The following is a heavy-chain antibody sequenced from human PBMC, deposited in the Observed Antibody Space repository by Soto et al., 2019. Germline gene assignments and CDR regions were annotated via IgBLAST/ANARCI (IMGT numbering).Heavy chain of an antibody. CDR3: ASELETDVGGLGFYDAFDI. D-gene: IGHD3-10*01. CDR1: GGSISNYY. V-gene: IGHV4-59*01. Sequence: SETLSLTCTISGGSISNYYWTWIRQSPGKGLEWIGDVYYSGNTNYNPSLKGRVSISVDMSKNQFSLELSSVTAADTAMYYCASELETDVGGLGFYDAFDIWGPGTKVTVSS. J-gene: IGHJ3*02. CDR2: VYYSGNT.